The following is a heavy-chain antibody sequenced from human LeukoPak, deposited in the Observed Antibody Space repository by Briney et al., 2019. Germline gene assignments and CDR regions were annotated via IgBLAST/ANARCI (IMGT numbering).Heavy chain of an antibody. CDR3: ARGPDYGDLLYFDY. CDR1: GGSFSGYY. D-gene: IGHD4-17*01. V-gene: IGHV4-34*01. Sequence: SETLSLTCAVYGGSFSGYYWGWIRQPPGKGLEWIGEINHSGSTNYNPSLKSRVTISVDTSKNQFSLKLSSVTAADTAVYYCARGPDYGDLLYFDYWGQGTLVTVSS. CDR2: INHSGST. J-gene: IGHJ4*02.